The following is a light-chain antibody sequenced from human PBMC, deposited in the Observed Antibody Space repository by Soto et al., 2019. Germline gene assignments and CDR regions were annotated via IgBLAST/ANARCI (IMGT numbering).Light chain of an antibody. CDR2: DAS. V-gene: IGKV3-15*01. CDR1: QSVTTN. J-gene: IGKJ4*01. Sequence: EVVMTQSPATLCVSPGERVTFSCRASQSVTTNLAWYQHKPGQSPRLLISDASTGASGIPPRFSGSGSGTEFTLAIDRLQSADFAVYYCQQHDRWPVTFGGGTKVDIK. CDR3: QQHDRWPVT.